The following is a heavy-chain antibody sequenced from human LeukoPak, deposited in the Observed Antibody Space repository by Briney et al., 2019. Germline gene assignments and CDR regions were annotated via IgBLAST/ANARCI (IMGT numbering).Heavy chain of an antibody. Sequence: GGSLRLSCAASGFTFSSYWMSWVRQAPGKGLEWVSAISGSGGSTYYADSVKGRFTISRDNSKNTLYLQMNSLRAEDTAVYYCAKDQQRGVGTYGSGSYPPPSYFDYWGQGTLVTVSS. CDR2: ISGSGGST. CDR1: GFTFSSYW. V-gene: IGHV3-23*01. D-gene: IGHD3-10*01. J-gene: IGHJ4*02. CDR3: AKDQQRGVGTYGSGSYPPPSYFDY.